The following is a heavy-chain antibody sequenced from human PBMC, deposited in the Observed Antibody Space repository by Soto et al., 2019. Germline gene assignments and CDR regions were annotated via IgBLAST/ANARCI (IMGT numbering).Heavy chain of an antibody. Sequence: SETLSLTCTVSGGSVRSSSYYLSWIRQPPGKGLEYIGYIYHSASTNYSPSLKSRVTILLDTSKNQFSLKLNSVTAADTAVYYCARHLSSSNGMDVWGQGTTVTVSS. V-gene: IGHV4-61*01. CDR2: IYHSAST. CDR3: ARHLSSSNGMDV. J-gene: IGHJ6*02. D-gene: IGHD2-2*01. CDR1: GGSVRSSSYY.